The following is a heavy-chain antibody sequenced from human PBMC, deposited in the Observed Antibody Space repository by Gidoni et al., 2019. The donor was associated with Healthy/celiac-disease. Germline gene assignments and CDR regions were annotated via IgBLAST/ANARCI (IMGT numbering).Heavy chain of an antibody. V-gene: IGHV3-30*18. CDR1: GFTFSSYG. D-gene: IGHD4-4*01. Sequence: QVQLVESGGGVVKPGRSLRLSCPASGFTFSSYGMHWVRQAPGKGLEWVAVISYDGSNKYYADSVKGRFTISRDNSKNTLYLQMNSLRAEDTAVYYCAKDLAGRYDYSTSTPVFDYWGQGTLVTVSS. CDR3: AKDLAGRYDYSTSTPVFDY. CDR2: ISYDGSNK. J-gene: IGHJ4*02.